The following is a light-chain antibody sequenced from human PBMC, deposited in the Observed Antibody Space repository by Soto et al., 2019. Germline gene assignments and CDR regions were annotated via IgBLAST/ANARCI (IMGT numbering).Light chain of an antibody. Sequence: DIQMTQSPSSLSASVGDRVTITCQASQDISNYLNWYQQKPGKAPKLLIYDASNLETGVPSRFSGSGSGTDFTFTICSLQPEDIATYYCQQYDNLPALTFGGGTKVEIK. V-gene: IGKV1-33*01. CDR2: DAS. J-gene: IGKJ4*01. CDR3: QQYDNLPALT. CDR1: QDISNY.